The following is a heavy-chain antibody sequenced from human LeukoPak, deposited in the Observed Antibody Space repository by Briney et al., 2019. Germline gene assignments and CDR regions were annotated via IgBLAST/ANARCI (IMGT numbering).Heavy chain of an antibody. V-gene: IGHV3-21*04. CDR2: ISSSSSYI. CDR3: ARDRCSSTSCYNTPNWFDP. Sequence: PGGSLRLSCAASGFTFSSYAMHWVRQAPGKGLEWVSSISSSSSYIYYADSVKGRFTISRDNAKNSLYLQMNSLRSEDTAFYHCARDRCSSTSCYNTPNWFDPWGQGTLVTVSS. J-gene: IGHJ5*02. CDR1: GFTFSSYA. D-gene: IGHD2-2*02.